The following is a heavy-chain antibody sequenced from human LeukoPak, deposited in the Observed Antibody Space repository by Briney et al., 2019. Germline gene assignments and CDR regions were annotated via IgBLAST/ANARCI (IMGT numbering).Heavy chain of an antibody. CDR3: ATGLWFGKYLDV. V-gene: IGHV1-69*06. CDR2: IIPIFGTA. Sequence: SVKVSYKASGGTFSSYAISWVRQAPGQGLEWMGGIIPIFGTANYAQKFQGRVTITADKSTSTAYMELSSLRSEDTAVYYCATGLWFGKYLDVWGKGTTVTISS. D-gene: IGHD3-10*01. J-gene: IGHJ6*04. CDR1: GGTFSSYA.